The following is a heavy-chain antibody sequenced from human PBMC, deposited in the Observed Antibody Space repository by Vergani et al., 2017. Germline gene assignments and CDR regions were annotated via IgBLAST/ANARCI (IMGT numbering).Heavy chain of an antibody. V-gene: IGHV1-18*04. CDR2: ISVYNGET. Sequence: QVQLVQSGAEVKKPGASVKVSCEGSGYTFRNYGISWVRQAPGEGLEWLGWISVYNGETKFAQKFQGRVTLTRDTSTDTAYMEMGSLRSEDTAVYYCARDPRSGDYYYGMDVWGQGTTVTVSS. J-gene: IGHJ6*02. CDR1: GYTFRNYG. D-gene: IGHD6-25*01. CDR3: ARDPRSGDYYYGMDV.